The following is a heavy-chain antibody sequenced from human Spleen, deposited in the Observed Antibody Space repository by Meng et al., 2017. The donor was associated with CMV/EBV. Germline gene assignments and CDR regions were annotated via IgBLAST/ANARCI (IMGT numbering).Heavy chain of an antibody. CDR2: ISSSSSYI. CDR1: GFTFSSYR. J-gene: IGHJ4*02. V-gene: IGHV3-21*01. D-gene: IGHD1-26*01. CDR3: ARDLSGSYPG. Sequence: LSCAASGFTFSSYRMNWVRQAPGKGLEWVSSISSSSSYIYYADSVKGRFTISRDNAKNSLYLQMNSLRAEDTAVYYCARDLSGSYPGWGQGTLVTVSS.